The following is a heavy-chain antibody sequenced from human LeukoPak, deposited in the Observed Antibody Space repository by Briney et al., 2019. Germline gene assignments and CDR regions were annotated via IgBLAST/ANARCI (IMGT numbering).Heavy chain of an antibody. CDR1: GGSVSSGSYY. D-gene: IGHD2-15*01. Sequence: PSETLSLTCTVSGGSVSSGSYYWSWIRQPPGKGLEWIGYIYYSGSTNYNPSLKSRVTISVDTSKNQFSLKLSSVTAADTAVYYCARASWGYCSGGSCYPNWFDPWGQGTLVTVSS. CDR3: ARASWGYCSGGSCYPNWFDP. CDR2: IYYSGST. J-gene: IGHJ5*02. V-gene: IGHV4-61*01.